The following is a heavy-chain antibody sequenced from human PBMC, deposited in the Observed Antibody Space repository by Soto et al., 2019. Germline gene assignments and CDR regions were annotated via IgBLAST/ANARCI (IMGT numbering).Heavy chain of an antibody. CDR2: LSASNGNT. Sequence: QVQLVQSGAEVKKPGASVKVSCKASGYPFTTYGIAWVRQAPGQGLEWMGWLSASNGNTKYAHKLPGRVTMTTDTATNTAYMERRSLRYDDTAVYYCARDGYFDYWGQGTLVTVSS. CDR1: GYPFTTYG. CDR3: ARDGYFDY. J-gene: IGHJ4*02. V-gene: IGHV1-18*01.